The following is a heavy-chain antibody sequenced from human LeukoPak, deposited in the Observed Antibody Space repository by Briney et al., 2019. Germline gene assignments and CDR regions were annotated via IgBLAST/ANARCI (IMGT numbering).Heavy chain of an antibody. V-gene: IGHV4-59*08. CDR3: ARHVGYSTSGFPPAHFDY. CDR2: IYYSGST. Sequence: PSETLSLTCTVSGGSISSYFWTWIRQPPGKGLEWIGYIYYSGSTNYNPSLTSRVTISVDTSKNQFSLKLTSVTAADTAVYYCARHVGYSTSGFPPAHFDYWGQGTLVTVSS. D-gene: IGHD6-13*01. CDR1: GGSISSYF. J-gene: IGHJ4*02.